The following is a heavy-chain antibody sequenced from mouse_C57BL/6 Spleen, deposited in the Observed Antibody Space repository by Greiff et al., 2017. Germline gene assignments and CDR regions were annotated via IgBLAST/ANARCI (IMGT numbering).Heavy chain of an antibody. CDR3: TRGDWDY. Sequence: QVQLQQSGAELVRPGASVTLSCKASGYTFTDYEMHWVKQTPVHGLEWIGAIDPETGGTAYNQKFKGKAIRTADKSSSTAYMELRSLTSEDSAVYYCTRGDWDYWGQGTTLTVSS. D-gene: IGHD3-3*01. CDR1: GYTFTDYE. CDR2: IDPETGGT. J-gene: IGHJ2*01. V-gene: IGHV1-15*01.